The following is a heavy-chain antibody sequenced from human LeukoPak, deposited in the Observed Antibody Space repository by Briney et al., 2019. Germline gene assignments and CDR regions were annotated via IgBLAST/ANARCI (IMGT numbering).Heavy chain of an antibody. V-gene: IGHV4-59*01. D-gene: IGHD3-22*01. CDR3: ARRSYYDSPLDV. Sequence: SETLSLTCAVSGGFISSYYWSWIRQPPGKGLEWIGYIYYGGSTNYNPPLKSRVTMSVDTSKNQFSLKLSSLTAADTAVYYCARRSYYDSPLDVWGRGTLVTVSS. CDR1: GGFISSYY. CDR2: IYYGGST. J-gene: IGHJ2*01.